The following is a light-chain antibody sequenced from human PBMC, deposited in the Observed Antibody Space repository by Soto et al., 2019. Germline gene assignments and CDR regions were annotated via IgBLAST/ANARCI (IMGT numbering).Light chain of an antibody. Sequence: QSVLTQPPSASGTPGQRFTISCSGSSSNIGSNTVNWYQQLPGTAPKLLIYSNNQRPSGVPGRFSGSKSGTSASLAISGLQSEDEADYYCEAWDDSLNGPVFGGGTKLTVL. CDR3: EAWDDSLNGPV. CDR1: SSNIGSNT. V-gene: IGLV1-44*01. CDR2: SNN. J-gene: IGLJ2*01.